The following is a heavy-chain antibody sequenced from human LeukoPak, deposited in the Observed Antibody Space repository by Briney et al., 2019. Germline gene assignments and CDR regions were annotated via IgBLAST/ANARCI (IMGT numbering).Heavy chain of an antibody. Sequence: PSEILSLTCTVSGGSISSYYWSWIRQPPGKGLEWIGYIYYSGSTNYNPSLKSRVTITVDTSKNQFSLKLSAVTAADTAVYYCARDRYSYGLFDYWGQGTLVTVSS. D-gene: IGHD5-18*01. V-gene: IGHV4-59*01. CDR2: IYYSGST. J-gene: IGHJ4*02. CDR3: ARDRYSYGLFDY. CDR1: GGSISSYY.